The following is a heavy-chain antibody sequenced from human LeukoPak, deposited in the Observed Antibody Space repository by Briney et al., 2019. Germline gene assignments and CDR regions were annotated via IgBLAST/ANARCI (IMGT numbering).Heavy chain of an antibody. CDR3: ARAQWYNWFDP. J-gene: IGHJ5*02. V-gene: IGHV4-30-2*01. CDR1: GFSLSTSGMC. D-gene: IGHD6-19*01. Sequence: SGPALVKPTQTLTLTCTFSGFSLSTSGMCVSWIRQPPGKGLEWIGYIYHSGSTYYNPSLKSRVTISVDRSKNQFSLKLSSVTAADTAVYYCARAQWYNWFDPWGQGTLVTVSS. CDR2: IYHSGST.